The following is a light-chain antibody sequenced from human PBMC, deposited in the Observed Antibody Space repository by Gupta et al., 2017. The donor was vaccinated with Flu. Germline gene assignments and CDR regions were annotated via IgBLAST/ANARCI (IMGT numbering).Light chain of an antibody. CDR3: QQRRSWPIT. CDR2: DAS. V-gene: IGKV3-11*01. CDR1: QSVSSF. Sequence: PATLSLSPGERATLSCRASQSVSSFLAWYQQNPGQAPRLLIYDASNTATGIPARFSGSASGTDFTLTISILDPEDFAVYYCQQRRSWPITFGQGTRLEIK. J-gene: IGKJ5*01.